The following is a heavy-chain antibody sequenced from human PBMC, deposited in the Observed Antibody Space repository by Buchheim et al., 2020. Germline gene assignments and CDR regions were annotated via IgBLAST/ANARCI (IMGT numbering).Heavy chain of an antibody. Sequence: EVQVVESGGGLVKPGGSLRLSCAASGFTLSTYNMNWVRQAPGKGLEWVSSISSTFSSIYYADSVKGRFPISRDNAKNSLYLQMNSLRAEDTAVYYCARDYMITHHYYGMDVWGQGTT. D-gene: IGHD3-16*01. J-gene: IGHJ6*02. CDR3: ARDYMITHHYYGMDV. CDR1: GFTLSTYN. V-gene: IGHV3-21*01. CDR2: ISSTFSSI.